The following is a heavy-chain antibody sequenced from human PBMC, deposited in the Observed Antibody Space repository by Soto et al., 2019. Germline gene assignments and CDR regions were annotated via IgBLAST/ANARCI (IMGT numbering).Heavy chain of an antibody. D-gene: IGHD2-21*02. CDR2: ISGSGDTY. Sequence: EVQLVESGGGLVKPGGSLRLSCAASGFTFSSYAMSWVRQAPGKGLEWVSGISGSGDTYYYADSVKGRFTISRDNSKNTLYLQMNSLRAEDTAAYYCAVQEGVVTATIDYWGQGTLVTVSS. CDR3: AVQEGVVTATIDY. V-gene: IGHV3-23*04. J-gene: IGHJ4*02. CDR1: GFTFSSYA.